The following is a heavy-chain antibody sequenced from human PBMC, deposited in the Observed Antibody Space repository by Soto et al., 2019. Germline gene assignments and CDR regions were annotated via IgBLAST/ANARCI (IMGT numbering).Heavy chain of an antibody. V-gene: IGHV4-59*08. CDR1: GGSISSYY. CDR3: ARRGTSPASGVIDYYMDV. CDR2: IYYSGST. D-gene: IGHD3-22*01. J-gene: IGHJ6*03. Sequence: SETLSLTCTVSGGSISSYYWSWIRQPPGKGLEWIGYIYYSGSTNYNPSLKSRVTISVDTSKNQFSLKLSSVTAADTAVYYCARRGTSPASGVIDYYMDVWGKGTTVTVSS.